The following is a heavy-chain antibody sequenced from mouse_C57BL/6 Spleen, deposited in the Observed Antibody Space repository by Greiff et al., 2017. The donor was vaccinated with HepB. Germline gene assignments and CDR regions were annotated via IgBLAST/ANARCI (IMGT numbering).Heavy chain of an antibody. J-gene: IGHJ3*01. D-gene: IGHD3-2*02. CDR2: IDPSDSYT. CDR3: ARGGDSSGPWFAY. Sequence: QVQLQQPGAELVKPGASVKLSCKASGYTFTSYWMQWVKQRPGQGLEWIGEIDPSDSYTNYNQKFKGKATLTVDTSSSTAYMQLSSLTSEDSAVYYCARGGDSSGPWFAYWGQGTLVTVSA. CDR1: GYTFTSYW. V-gene: IGHV1-50*01.